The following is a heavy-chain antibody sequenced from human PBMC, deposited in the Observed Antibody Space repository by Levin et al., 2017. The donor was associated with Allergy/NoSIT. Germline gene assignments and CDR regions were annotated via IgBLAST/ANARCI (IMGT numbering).Heavy chain of an antibody. J-gene: IGHJ3*02. CDR2: ISSNGGST. CDR3: ARDGSSGWFDAFDI. D-gene: IGHD6-19*01. CDR1: GFTFSSYA. V-gene: IGHV3-64*01. Sequence: GESLKISCAASGFTFSSYAMHWVRQAPGKGLEYVSAISSNGGSTYYANSVKGRFTISRDNSKNTLYLQMGSLRAEDMAVYYCARDGSSGWFDAFDIWGQGTMVTVSS.